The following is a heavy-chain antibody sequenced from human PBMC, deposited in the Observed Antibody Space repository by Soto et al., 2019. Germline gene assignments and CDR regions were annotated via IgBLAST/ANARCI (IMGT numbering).Heavy chain of an antibody. V-gene: IGHV3-30*18. D-gene: IGHD6-13*01. CDR2: ISYDGSNK. CDR1: GFTFSSYG. J-gene: IGHJ4*02. Sequence: AGGSLRLSCAASGFTFSSYGMHWVRQAPGKGLEWVAVISYDGSNKYYADSVKGRFTISRDNSKNTLYLQMNSLRAEDTAVYYCAKGGSSWYYFDYWGQGTLVTVSS. CDR3: AKGGSSWYYFDY.